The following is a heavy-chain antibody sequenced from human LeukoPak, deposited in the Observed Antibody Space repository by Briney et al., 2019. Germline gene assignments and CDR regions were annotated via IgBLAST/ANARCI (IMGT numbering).Heavy chain of an antibody. Sequence: SETLSLTCTVSGGSISSIIYYWGWIRQPPGKGLEWIGDIYYSGSIKYNPSLKSRVTMSVDTSKNQFSLKLSSVTAADTAIYYCARENPSGYYNRPIDYWGQGTLVTVSS. D-gene: IGHD3-22*01. CDR3: ARENPSGYYNRPIDY. CDR1: GGSISSIIYY. V-gene: IGHV4-61*01. CDR2: IYYSGSI. J-gene: IGHJ4*02.